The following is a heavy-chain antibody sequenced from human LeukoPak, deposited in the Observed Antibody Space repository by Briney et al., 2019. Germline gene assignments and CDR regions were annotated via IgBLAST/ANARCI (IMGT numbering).Heavy chain of an antibody. V-gene: IGHV3-7*03. J-gene: IGHJ4*02. D-gene: IGHD3-22*01. Sequence: GGSLRLSCAASGFTFSTYWMSWVRQAPGRGREGVATIKKHGREKNYVDSVKRRYTISRDNARSSLYLQMNSLRAEDTAVYYCAKVRITMIVDSFDYWGQGTLVTVSS. CDR2: IKKHGREK. CDR1: GFTFSTYW. CDR3: AKVRITMIVDSFDY.